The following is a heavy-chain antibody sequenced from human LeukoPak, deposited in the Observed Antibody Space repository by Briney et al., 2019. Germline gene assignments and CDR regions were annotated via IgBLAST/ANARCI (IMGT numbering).Heavy chain of an antibody. J-gene: IGHJ3*02. Sequence: GGSLRLSCAASGLTFSSYWMHWVRQSPGKGLVWVSRINSDGTSTNYADSVKGRFTISRDNAKNTLYLQMNRLRAEDRAVYYCARDFGMVGPTNAVDIWGQGSLVTVSS. CDR3: ARDFGMVGPTNAVDI. CDR2: INSDGTST. V-gene: IGHV3-74*01. D-gene: IGHD1-26*01. CDR1: GLTFSSYW.